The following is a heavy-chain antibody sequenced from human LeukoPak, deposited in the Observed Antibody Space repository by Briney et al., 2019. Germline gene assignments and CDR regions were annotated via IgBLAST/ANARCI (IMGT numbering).Heavy chain of an antibody. V-gene: IGHV4-4*09. CDR1: GGSISSYY. CDR2: IYTSGST. J-gene: IGHJ5*02. CDR3: ARRSNTYYYDSSGYYRSTWFDP. D-gene: IGHD3-22*01. Sequence: SETLSLTCTVSGGSISSYYWSWIRQPPGKGLEWIGYIYTSGSTNYNPSLKSRVTISVDTSKNQFSLKLSSVTAADTVVYYCARRSNTYYYDSSGYYRSTWFDPWGQGTLVTVSS.